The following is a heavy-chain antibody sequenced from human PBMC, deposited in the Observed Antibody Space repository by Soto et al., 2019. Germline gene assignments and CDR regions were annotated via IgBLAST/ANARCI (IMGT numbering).Heavy chain of an antibody. J-gene: IGHJ4*02. CDR2: IIPIFGTA. CDR1: GGTFSSYA. CDR3: ARMRFLEWLSFFDY. D-gene: IGHD3-3*01. V-gene: IGHV1-69*13. Sequence: SVKVSCKASGGTFSSYAISWVRHAPGQGLEWMGGIIPIFGTANYAQKFQGRVTITADESTSTAYMELSSLRSEDTAVYYCARMRFLEWLSFFDYWGQGTLVTVSS.